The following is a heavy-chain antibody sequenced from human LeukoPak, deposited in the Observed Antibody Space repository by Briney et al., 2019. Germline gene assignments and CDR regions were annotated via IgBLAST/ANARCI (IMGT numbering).Heavy chain of an antibody. D-gene: IGHD2-2*01. CDR1: GYTFTAYC. J-gene: IGHJ4*02. CDR2: INPHSGGT. V-gene: IGHV1-2*02. CDR3: AREIPCSSSSCLDY. Sequence: SVKVSCKASGYTFTAYCMHWVRQAPGQGLEWMGWINPHSGGTNFAQKFQGRVTMTRDTSITTAHMELSRLTSDDTAMYYCAREIPCSSSSCLDYWGQGTLVTVSS.